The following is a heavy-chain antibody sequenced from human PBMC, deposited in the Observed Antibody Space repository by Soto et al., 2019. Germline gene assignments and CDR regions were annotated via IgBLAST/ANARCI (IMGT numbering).Heavy chain of an antibody. CDR2: ISSSSSTI. V-gene: IGHV3-48*04. J-gene: IGHJ4*02. Sequence: GGSLRLSCAASGFTFSSYAMSWVRQAPGKGLEWVSYISSSSSTIYYADSVKGRFTISRDNAKNSLYLQMNSLRAEDTAVYYCARDGYSSSWFQPYYFDYWGQGTLVTVSS. D-gene: IGHD6-13*01. CDR1: GFTFSSYA. CDR3: ARDGYSSSWFQPYYFDY.